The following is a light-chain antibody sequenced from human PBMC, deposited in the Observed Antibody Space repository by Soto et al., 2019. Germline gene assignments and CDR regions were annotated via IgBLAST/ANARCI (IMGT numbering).Light chain of an antibody. Sequence: QLVLTQPPSASGTPGQRVTISCSGSSSNIGSNYVYWYQQLPRTAPKLLIYRNNQRPSGVPDRFSGSKSGTSASLAISGLRSEDEADYYCAAWDDSLSAPYVFGTGTKLTVL. CDR3: AAWDDSLSAPYV. J-gene: IGLJ1*01. V-gene: IGLV1-47*01. CDR2: RNN. CDR1: SSNIGSNY.